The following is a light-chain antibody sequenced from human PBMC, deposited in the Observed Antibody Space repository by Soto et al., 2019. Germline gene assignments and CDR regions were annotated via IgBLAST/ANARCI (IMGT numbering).Light chain of an antibody. Sequence: ETMMTQSPATLSVSPGERVTLSCRASQSVASHFAWYQQRPGQAPRLLIYDASTRATGIPARFSGSGSGTEFTLTITTLQSEDFAVYYCQQYNNWPLTFVPGTKWKSN. CDR3: QQYNNWPLT. V-gene: IGKV3-15*01. J-gene: IGKJ3*01. CDR1: QSVASH. CDR2: DAS.